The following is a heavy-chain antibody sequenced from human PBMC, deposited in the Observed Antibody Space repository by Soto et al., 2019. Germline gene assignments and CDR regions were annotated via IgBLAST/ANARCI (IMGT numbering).Heavy chain of an antibody. D-gene: IGHD3-9*01. Sequence: ASVNVSCKASGGTFSSYAISWVRQAPGQGLEWMGGIIPIFGTANYAQKFQGRVTITADESTSTAYMELSSLRSEDTAVYYCARAPIDSLTGYLWSGLGFDPWGQGTLVTVSS. J-gene: IGHJ5*02. CDR1: GGTFSSYA. V-gene: IGHV1-69*13. CDR2: IIPIFGTA. CDR3: ARAPIDSLTGYLWSGLGFDP.